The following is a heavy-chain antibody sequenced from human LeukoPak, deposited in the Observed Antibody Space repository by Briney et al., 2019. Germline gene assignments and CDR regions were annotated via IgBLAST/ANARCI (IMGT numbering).Heavy chain of an antibody. CDR2: IYYSGTT. J-gene: IGHJ5*02. Sequence: SETLSLTCTVSGGSISTTSYFWAWIRQPPGEGLEWIGSIYYSGTTYYNSSLKSRVTISVDTSKNQFSLKLSSVTAADTAVYYCARANSEYSSSWYDWFDPWGQGTLVTVSS. D-gene: IGHD6-13*01. CDR3: ARANSEYSSSWYDWFDP. CDR1: GGSISTTSYF. V-gene: IGHV4-39*07.